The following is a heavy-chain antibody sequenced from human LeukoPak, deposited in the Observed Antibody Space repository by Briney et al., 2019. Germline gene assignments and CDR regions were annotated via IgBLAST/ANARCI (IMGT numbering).Heavy chain of an antibody. V-gene: IGHV3-7*03. CDR2: IKQDGSEK. D-gene: IGHD2-2*01. Sequence: GGSLRLSCAASGFTFSSYWMSWVRQAPGKGLEWVANIKQDGSEKYYVDSVKGRFTISRDNAKNSLYLQMNSLRAEDTAVYYCAKALVPAAKHYYSDYWGQGTLVTVSS. J-gene: IGHJ4*02. CDR3: AKALVPAAKHYYSDY. CDR1: GFTFSSYW.